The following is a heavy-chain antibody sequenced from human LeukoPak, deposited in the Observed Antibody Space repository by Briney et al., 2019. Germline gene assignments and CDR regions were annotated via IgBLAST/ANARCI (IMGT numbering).Heavy chain of an antibody. V-gene: IGHV4-61*02. CDR2: IYTSGST. CDR1: GGSISSGSYY. D-gene: IGHD1-26*01. J-gene: IGHJ4*02. CDR3: ARGHLSGLVGVDY. Sequence: SETLSLTCTVSGGSISSGSYYWSWIRQPAGKGLEWIGRIYTSGSTNYNPSLKSRVTISVDTSKNQFSLKLSSVTAADTAVYYCARGHLSGLVGVDYWGQGTLVTVSS.